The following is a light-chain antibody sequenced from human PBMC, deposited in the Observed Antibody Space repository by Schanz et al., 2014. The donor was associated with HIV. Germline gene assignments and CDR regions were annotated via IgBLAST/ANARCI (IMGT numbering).Light chain of an antibody. CDR2: GVT. Sequence: QSALTQPRSVSGSPGQSVTISCTGTSSDVGNYNYVTWYQQHPGKAPKLLIFGVTERPSGIPDRFSGSKSGNTASLTVSGLQAEDEADYYCSSYASSTSVLFGGGTKLTVL. CDR3: SSYASSTSVL. J-gene: IGLJ2*01. V-gene: IGLV2-11*01. CDR1: SSDVGNYNY.